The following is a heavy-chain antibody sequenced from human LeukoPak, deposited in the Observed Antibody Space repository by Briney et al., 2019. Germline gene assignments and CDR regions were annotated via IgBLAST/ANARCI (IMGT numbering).Heavy chain of an antibody. V-gene: IGHV4-34*01. J-gene: IGHJ4*02. CDR1: GGSFSGYY. Sequence: PSETLSLTCAVYGGSFSGYYWSWIRQPPGKGLEWIGEINHSGSTNYNPSLKSRATISVDTSKNQFSLKLSSVTAADTAVYYCARGPSKQGIAAAIPFDYWGQGTLVTVSS. CDR3: ARGPSKQGIAAAIPFDY. CDR2: INHSGST. D-gene: IGHD6-13*01.